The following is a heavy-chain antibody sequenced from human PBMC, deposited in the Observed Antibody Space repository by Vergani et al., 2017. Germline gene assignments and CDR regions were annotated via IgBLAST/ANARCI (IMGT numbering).Heavy chain of an antibody. CDR2: IYTSGST. D-gene: IGHD3-22*01. Sequence: QVQLQESGPGLVKPSETLSLTCTVSGGSISSYYWSWIRQPAGKGLEWIGRIYTSGSTNYNPSLKSRVTMSVDTSKNQFSLKLSSVTAADTAVYYCARGPADSSGYYLVYFDYWGQGTLVTVSS. CDR1: GGSISSYY. CDR3: ARGPADSSGYYLVYFDY. V-gene: IGHV4-4*07. J-gene: IGHJ4*02.